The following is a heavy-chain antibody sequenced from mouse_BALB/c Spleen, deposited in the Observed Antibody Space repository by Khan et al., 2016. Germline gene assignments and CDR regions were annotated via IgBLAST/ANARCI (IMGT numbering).Heavy chain of an antibody. V-gene: IGHV5-6*01. J-gene: IGHJ4*01. D-gene: IGHD2-10*02. CDR3: AREYGNYENYAMDY. CDR2: ISSGGSYT. CDR1: GFTFSSYG. Sequence: EVELVESGGDLVKPGGSLKLSCAASGFTFSSYGMSWVRQTPDKRLEWVATISSGGSYTYYPDSVKGRFTISRDNAKNTLYLQMSSLKSEDTAMYYWAREYGNYENYAMDYWGQGTSVTVSS.